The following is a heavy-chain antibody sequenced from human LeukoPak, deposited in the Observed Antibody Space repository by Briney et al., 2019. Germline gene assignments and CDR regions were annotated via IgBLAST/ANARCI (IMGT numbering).Heavy chain of an antibody. CDR3: AGRNYYDSSAEDY. CDR2: IYYSGST. V-gene: IGHV4-59*01. J-gene: IGHJ4*02. D-gene: IGHD3-22*01. CDR1: GGSISSYY. Sequence: PSETLSLTCTVSGGSISSYYWSWIRQPPGKGLEWIGYIYYSGSTNYNPSLKSRVTISVDTSKNQFSLKLSSVTAADTAVYYCAGRNYYDSSAEDYWGQGTLVTVSS.